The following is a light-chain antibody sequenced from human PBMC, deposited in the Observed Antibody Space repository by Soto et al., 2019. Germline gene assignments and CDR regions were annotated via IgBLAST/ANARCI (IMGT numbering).Light chain of an antibody. J-gene: IGKJ1*01. V-gene: IGKV3-20*01. CDR2: GAL. Sequence: EIVLTQSPGTLYLSPGERATLSCRASQSLTNNYFAWYQQKPGRALRLLIDGALTRATGIPDRFRGSGSGTYFTLTISRLEPEDVAGYYCQQYEAVVTFGQGTKVEI. CDR1: QSLTNNY. CDR3: QQYEAVVT.